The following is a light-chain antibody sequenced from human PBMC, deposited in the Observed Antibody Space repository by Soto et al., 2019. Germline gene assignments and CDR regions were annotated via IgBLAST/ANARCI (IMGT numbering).Light chain of an antibody. Sequence: DIQMTQSPSSLSASLGDTVTITCRASQSIGTYLNWYQFKPRKNPRLLIYAASSFQSGVPSRFSGSGSATDFTLTISSLQPEDFATYYCQQTYSIPHTFGQGTKLEIK. CDR3: QQTYSIPHT. J-gene: IGKJ2*01. CDR1: QSIGTY. V-gene: IGKV1-39*01. CDR2: AAS.